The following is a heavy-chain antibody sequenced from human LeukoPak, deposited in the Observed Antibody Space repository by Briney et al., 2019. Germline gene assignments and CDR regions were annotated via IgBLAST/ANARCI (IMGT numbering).Heavy chain of an antibody. CDR2: ISAYNGNT. D-gene: IGHD2-2*01. J-gene: IGHJ1*01. CDR1: GYTFTSYG. CDR3: ARDRGPAGSGYFQH. Sequence: ASVKVSCKASGYTFTSYGISWVRQAPGQGLEWMGWISAYNGNTNYAQKLQGRVTMTTDTSTSTAYMELRSLRSDDTAVYYCARDRGPAGSGYFQHWGQGTLVTVSS. V-gene: IGHV1-18*01.